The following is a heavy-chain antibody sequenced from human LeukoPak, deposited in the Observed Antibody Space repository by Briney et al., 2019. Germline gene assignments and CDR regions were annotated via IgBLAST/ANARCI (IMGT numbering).Heavy chain of an antibody. CDR2: IYYSGST. V-gene: IGHV4-59*01. CDR1: GGSISSYY. D-gene: IGHD6-19*01. CDR3: ARDRHSSGYYYGMDV. Sequence: SETLSLTCTVSGGSISSYYWSWIRQPPGKGLEWIGYIYYSGSTNYNPSLKSRVTISVETSKNQFSLKLSSMTAADTAVYYCARDRHSSGYYYGMDVWGQGTTVTVSS. J-gene: IGHJ6*02.